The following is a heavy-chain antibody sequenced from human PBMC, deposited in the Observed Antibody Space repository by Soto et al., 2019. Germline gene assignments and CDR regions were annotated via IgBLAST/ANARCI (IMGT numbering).Heavy chain of an antibody. Sequence: GGSLRLSCAASGFSFGSYALSWVRQAPGKGLEWVSTISGSDGKTFYADSVKGRFSISRDTSQSTLYLQMNSLRADDTAMYYCALWSYLDYWGHRTRFTVSS. J-gene: IGHJ4*01. D-gene: IGHD3-3*01. CDR1: GFSFGSYA. CDR2: ISGSDGKT. V-gene: IGHV3-23*01. CDR3: ALWSYLDY.